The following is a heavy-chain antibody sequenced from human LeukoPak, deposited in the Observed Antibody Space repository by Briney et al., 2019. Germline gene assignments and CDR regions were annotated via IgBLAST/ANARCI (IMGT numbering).Heavy chain of an antibody. Sequence: GGSLRLSCTTSGFTFSSYALSWVRQAPGKGLEWVSGIRVSGSTYYPDSVTGRFTVSRDNSENTLYLQMSGLRAEDTAIYYCAKGTGDTAYYFDFWGQGVLVTVSS. V-gene: IGHV3-23*01. J-gene: IGHJ4*02. D-gene: IGHD7-27*01. CDR2: IRVSGST. CDR1: GFTFSSYA. CDR3: AKGTGDTAYYFDF.